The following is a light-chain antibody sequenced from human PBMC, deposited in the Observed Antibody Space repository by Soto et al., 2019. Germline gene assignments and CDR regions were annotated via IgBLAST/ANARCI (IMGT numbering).Light chain of an antibody. J-gene: IGKJ2*01. CDR3: QQYDVLSYA. Sequence: DIQMTQSPSSLSASVGDTVSITCRANKDINKYLNWLQQRPGTAPKLLIYDASKLETGVPSRFSGRGSGTDFTLTINNLQPEDIATYYCQQYDVLSYAFGQGTKVEI. V-gene: IGKV1-33*01. CDR1: KDINKY. CDR2: DAS.